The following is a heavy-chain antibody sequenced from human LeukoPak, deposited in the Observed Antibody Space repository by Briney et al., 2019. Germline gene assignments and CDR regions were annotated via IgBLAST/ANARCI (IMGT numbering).Heavy chain of an antibody. CDR2: TNPKSGDT. J-gene: IGHJ4*02. V-gene: IGHV1-2*02. Sequence: GASVKVSCKASGYTFTDYYMHWVRQAPGQGLEWMGWTNPKSGDTRYAQKFQGRVTMTRDTSITTAYMDLSSLRPDDTAVYYCAREWDYYAFWGQGTLVAVSS. CDR3: AREWDYYAF. CDR1: GYTFTDYY.